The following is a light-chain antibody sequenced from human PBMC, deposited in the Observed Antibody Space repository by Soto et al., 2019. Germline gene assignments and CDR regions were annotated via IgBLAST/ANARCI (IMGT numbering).Light chain of an antibody. CDR2: DNN. CDR3: GAWESSVSAVV. V-gene: IGLV1-51*01. CDR1: SSNIGNNY. Sequence: QSVLTQPPSVSAAPGQKVTISSSRSSSNIGNNYVSWYQLLPGTAPKLLIYDNNQRPSWIPDRFSGYKSGTSANLGITGLRTGDEADYFCGAWESSVSAVVFGGGTKVTVL. J-gene: IGLJ2*01.